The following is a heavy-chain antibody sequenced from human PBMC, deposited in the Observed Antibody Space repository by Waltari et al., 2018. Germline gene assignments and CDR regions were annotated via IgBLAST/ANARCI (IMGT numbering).Heavy chain of an antibody. CDR1: GYSISSGYY. Sequence: QVQLQESGPGLVKPSETLSLTCAVSGYSISSGYYWGWIRQPPGKGLEWIGSIYHSGSTYYNPSLKSRVTISVDTSKNQFSLKLSSVTAADTAVYYCARDHGQTLGAAGAFDIWGQGTMVTVSS. V-gene: IGHV4-38-2*02. CDR2: IYHSGST. D-gene: IGHD6-13*01. CDR3: ARDHGQTLGAAGAFDI. J-gene: IGHJ3*02.